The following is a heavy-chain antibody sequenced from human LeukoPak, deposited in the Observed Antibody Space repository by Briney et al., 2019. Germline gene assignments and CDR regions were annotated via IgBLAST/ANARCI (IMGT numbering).Heavy chain of an antibody. CDR2: INHSGST. V-gene: IGHV4-34*01. CDR3: ARGYSNVDD. Sequence: PSETLSLTCAVYGGSFSGYYWSWIRQPPGKGLEWIGEINHSGSTNYNPSLKSRVTISVDTSKNQFSLKLSSVTAADTAVYYCARGYSNVDDWGQGTLVTVSS. D-gene: IGHD4-11*01. CDR1: GGSFSGYY. J-gene: IGHJ4*02.